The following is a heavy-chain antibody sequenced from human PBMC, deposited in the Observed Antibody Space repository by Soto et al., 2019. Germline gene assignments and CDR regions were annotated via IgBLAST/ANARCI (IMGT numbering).Heavy chain of an antibody. Sequence: QLQLQESGPGLVKPSETLSLTCSVSGGSISRSLSYWGWIRQPPGKGLEWIGSIYYSGTTYYKPSLETPVTLSLVTSTHQSSLTPTSATAAHTPVYYCARNVSRCGDYLFDSWCQGTLVTVSS. D-gene: IGHD4-17*01. CDR1: GGSISRSLSY. CDR3: ARNVSRCGDYLFDS. J-gene: IGHJ4*02. CDR2: IYYSGTT. V-gene: IGHV4-39*01.